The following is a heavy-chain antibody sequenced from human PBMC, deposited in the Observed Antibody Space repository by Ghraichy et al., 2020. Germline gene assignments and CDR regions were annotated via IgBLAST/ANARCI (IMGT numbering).Heavy chain of an antibody. CDR2: ISSSGNTI. CDR1: GFTFSSYE. CDR3: ARDSVAGTEGGIDY. Sequence: GSLRLSCVASGFTFSSYEMNWVRQAPGKGLECISYISSSGNTIYYADSVKGRFTISRDNAKNSLYLQMNSLRAGDTAVYYCARDSVAGTEGGIDYWGQGTLVTVSS. J-gene: IGHJ4*02. D-gene: IGHD6-19*01. V-gene: IGHV3-48*03.